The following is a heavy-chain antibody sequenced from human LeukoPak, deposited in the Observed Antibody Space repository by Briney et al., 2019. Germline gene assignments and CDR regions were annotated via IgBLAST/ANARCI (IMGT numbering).Heavy chain of an antibody. D-gene: IGHD6-19*01. J-gene: IGHJ6*03. Sequence: ASVKVSCKASGYTFTSYYIHWVRQAPGQGLEWMGLINPSGGRTNYAQRFQGRVTMTRDMSTSIVYMELSRLRSDDTAVYYCARAPGYSSGWYPYYFYYYMDVWGKGTTVTVSS. CDR2: INPSGGRT. CDR3: ARAPGYSSGWYPYYFYYYMDV. CDR1: GYTFTSYY. V-gene: IGHV1-46*01.